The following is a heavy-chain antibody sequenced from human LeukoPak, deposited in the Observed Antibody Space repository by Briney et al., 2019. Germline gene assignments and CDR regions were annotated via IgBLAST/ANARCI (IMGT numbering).Heavy chain of an antibody. J-gene: IGHJ4*02. D-gene: IGHD4-23*01. CDR3: AKNPISGKGLD. V-gene: IGHV3-7*01. CDR2: IKQDGSEK. Sequence: GGSLRLSCAASGFTFSNYWMSWVRQAPGKGLEWVANIKQDGSEKYYVKSVKGRFTISRDNSKNTLYLQMSSLRDEDTAVYYCAKNPISGKGLDWGQGTLVTVYS. CDR1: GFTFSNYW.